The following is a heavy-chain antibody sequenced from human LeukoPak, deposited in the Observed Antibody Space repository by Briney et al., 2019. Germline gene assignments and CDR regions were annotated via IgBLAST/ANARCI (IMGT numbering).Heavy chain of an antibody. V-gene: IGHV4-34*01. CDR3: ARTYYYDSSGYYRHYYYYMDV. Sequence: ASETLSLTCAVYGGSFSGYYWSWIRQPPGKGLEWIGEIKHSGSTNYNPSLKSRVTISVDTSKNQFSLKLSSVTAADTAVYYCARTYYYDSSGYYRHYYYYMDVWGKGATVTISS. CDR2: IKHSGST. J-gene: IGHJ6*03. CDR1: GGSFSGYY. D-gene: IGHD3-22*01.